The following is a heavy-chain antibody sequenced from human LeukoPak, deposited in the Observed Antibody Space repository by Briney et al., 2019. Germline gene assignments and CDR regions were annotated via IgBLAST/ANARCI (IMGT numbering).Heavy chain of an antibody. V-gene: IGHV1-2*02. CDR2: INPNSGGT. Sequence: ASVKVSCKASGYTFTGYYIHWVRQAPGQGLEWMGWINPNSGGTNYAQKFQGRVTMTRDMSTSTVYMELSSLRSEDTAVYYCARGSHYDSSDYWGQGTLVTVSS. D-gene: IGHD3-22*01. CDR1: GYTFTGYY. J-gene: IGHJ4*02. CDR3: ARGSHYDSSDY.